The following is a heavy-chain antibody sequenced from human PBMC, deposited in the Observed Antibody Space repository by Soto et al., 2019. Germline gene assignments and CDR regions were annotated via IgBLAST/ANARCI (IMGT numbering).Heavy chain of an antibody. CDR3: ARLPPKDYDSSGYYYFDY. V-gene: IGHV4-34*01. J-gene: IGHJ4*02. Sequence: SETLSLTCAVYGGSVNGYYWNWIRQPPGKGLEWIGEINHSGSTNYNPSLKSRVTISVDTSKNQFSLKLSSVTAADTAVYYCARLPPKDYDSSGYYYFDYWGQGTLVTVSS. CDR2: INHSGST. D-gene: IGHD3-22*01. CDR1: GGSVNGYY.